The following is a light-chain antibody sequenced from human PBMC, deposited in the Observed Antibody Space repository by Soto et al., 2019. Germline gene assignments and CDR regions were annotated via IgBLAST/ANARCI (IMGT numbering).Light chain of an antibody. CDR3: QQYTTYWT. Sequence: DIQITQSPSTLSASVGARVTMTCRASQSVSNWLAWYQQKPGKAPMLLIYDASTLEDGVSSRFSGSGSGTEFTLSISSLQPDDYATYYCQQYTTYWTFGQGTKVDIK. J-gene: IGKJ1*01. CDR1: QSVSNW. CDR2: DAS. V-gene: IGKV1-5*01.